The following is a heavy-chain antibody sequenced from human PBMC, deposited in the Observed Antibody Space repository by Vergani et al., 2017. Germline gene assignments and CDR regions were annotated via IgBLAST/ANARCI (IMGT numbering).Heavy chain of an antibody. Sequence: EVQLLESGGRLVQPGGSLRLLCVASGFAFSRYAVSWVRQAPGKGREGVPGLTASGSCISYADSVRGRFSIARDNSKNTLFLQMDSLRAEDTAVYYCAKSGWRQHFGAHYFDSWGQGILVTVSS. D-gene: IGHD5-24*01. CDR3: AKSGWRQHFGAHYFDS. CDR1: GFAFSRYA. CDR2: LTASGSCI. J-gene: IGHJ4*02. V-gene: IGHV3-23*01.